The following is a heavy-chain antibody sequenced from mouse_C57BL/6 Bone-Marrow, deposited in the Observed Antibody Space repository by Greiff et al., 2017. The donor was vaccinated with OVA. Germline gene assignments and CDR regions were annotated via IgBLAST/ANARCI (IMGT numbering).Heavy chain of an antibody. Sequence: EVMLVESGGGLVQPGGSLKLSCAASGFTFSDYYMYWVRQTPEKRLEWVAYISNGGGSTYYPDTVKGRFTISRDNAKNTLYLQMSRLKSEDTAMYYCARQDYDYPYYYAMDYWGQGTSVTVSS. CDR2: ISNGGGST. V-gene: IGHV5-12*01. CDR1: GFTFSDYY. J-gene: IGHJ4*01. CDR3: ARQDYDYPYYYAMDY. D-gene: IGHD2-4*01.